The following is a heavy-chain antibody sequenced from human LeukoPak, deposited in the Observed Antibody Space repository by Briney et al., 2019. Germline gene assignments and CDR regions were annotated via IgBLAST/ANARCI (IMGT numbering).Heavy chain of an antibody. CDR2: LSAYNGNT. Sequence: ASAKVSCKASGYTFTSYGISWGRQAPGQGLEWMGCLSAYNGNTNYEKKRQGRVSMTTDTSTSTAYMELRRLRSDDTAVYYCARDPLGIAVAENSRVLDVWGQGTTVTVSS. D-gene: IGHD6-19*01. V-gene: IGHV1-18*01. CDR3: ARDPLGIAVAENSRVLDV. CDR1: GYTFTSYG. J-gene: IGHJ6*02.